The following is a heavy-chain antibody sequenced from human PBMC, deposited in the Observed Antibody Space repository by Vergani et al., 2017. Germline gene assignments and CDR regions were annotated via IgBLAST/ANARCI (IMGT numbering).Heavy chain of an antibody. CDR3: ARDAVSDYDFWSGYPDHDAFDI. CDR1: GYTFTSYG. D-gene: IGHD3-3*01. Sequence: QVQLVQSGAEVKKPGASVKVSCKASGYTFTSYGISWVRQAPGQGLEWMGWISAYNGNTNYAQKLQGRVTMTTDTSTSTAYMELRSLRSHDTAVYYCARDAVSDYDFWSGYPDHDAFDIWGQGTMVTVSS. J-gene: IGHJ3*02. CDR2: ISAYNGNT. V-gene: IGHV1-18*01.